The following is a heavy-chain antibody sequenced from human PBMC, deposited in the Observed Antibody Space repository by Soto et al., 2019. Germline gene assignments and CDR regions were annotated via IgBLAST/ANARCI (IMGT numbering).Heavy chain of an antibody. CDR1: GDSISNSRW. D-gene: IGHD6-19*01. CDR3: AYSTGWYRHDV. CDR2: IFHSVDT. V-gene: IGHV4-4*02. J-gene: IGHJ3*01. Sequence: QVQLQESGPGLVKPSGTLSLTCAVSGDSISNSRWWTWVRQPPGKGLEWIGDIFHSVDTNYNSSLKSRVFISVDKSQNQFSLKVSSVTAADTAVYYCAYSTGWYRHDVWGQGTLVTVSS.